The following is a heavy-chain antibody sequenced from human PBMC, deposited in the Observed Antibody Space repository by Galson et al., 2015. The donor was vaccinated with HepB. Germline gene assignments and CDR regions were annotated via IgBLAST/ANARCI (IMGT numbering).Heavy chain of an antibody. J-gene: IGHJ4*02. CDR3: AKSPSNFLTAIPAAGPYYFDY. CDR1: GFTFSSYV. D-gene: IGHD6-13*01. V-gene: IGHV3-23*01. Sequence: SLRLSCATSGFTFSSYVMTWVRQAPGKGLEWVSGISGSGGSTLYADSVKGRFTISRDNSKNTLYLQMNSLRAEDTAIYYCAKSPSNFLTAIPAAGPYYFDYWGQGILVTVSS. CDR2: ISGSGGST.